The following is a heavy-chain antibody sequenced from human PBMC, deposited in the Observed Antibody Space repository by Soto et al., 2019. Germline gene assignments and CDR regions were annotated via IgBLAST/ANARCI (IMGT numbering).Heavy chain of an antibody. CDR3: ARPKYSSSLYYFDY. V-gene: IGHV3-33*01. CDR2: IWYDGSNK. J-gene: IGHJ4*02. D-gene: IGHD6-13*01. CDR1: GFTFRSYG. Sequence: QVPLVESGGGVVQPGRSLRLSCAASGFTFRSYGMHWVRQAPGKGLEWVAVIWYDGSNKYYANSVKGRFTISRDNSKNTLYLQMNSLRAEDTAVYYCARPKYSSSLYYFDYWGQGTLVTVSS.